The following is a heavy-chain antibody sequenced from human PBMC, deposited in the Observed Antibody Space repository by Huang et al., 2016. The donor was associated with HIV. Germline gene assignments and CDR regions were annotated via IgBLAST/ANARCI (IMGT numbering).Heavy chain of an antibody. V-gene: IGHV1-3*01. CDR3: ARDKEAGTPFFDP. J-gene: IGHJ5*02. Sequence: QVQLVQSGAEVEKPGASVNLSCKASGFNFLTYALHWVRQAPGQRLEWMGGNNGDGLTKYSQKFQGRLTITRDRSASTVYVDFKSLTYEDTAVYYCARDKEAGTPFFDPWGQGTLVTVSS. CDR1: GFNFLTYA. D-gene: IGHD6-19*01. CDR2: NNGDGLT.